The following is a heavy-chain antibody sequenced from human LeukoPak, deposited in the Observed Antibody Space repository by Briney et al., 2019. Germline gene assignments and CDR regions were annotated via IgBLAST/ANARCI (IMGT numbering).Heavy chain of an antibody. V-gene: IGHV3-33*01. Sequence: GGSLRLSCAASGFTSSSYGMHWVRQAPGKGLEWVAVIWYDGSNKYYADSVKGRFTISRDNSKNTLYLQMNSLRAEDTAVYYCAREDYYDSSGAFDIWGQGTMVTVSS. CDR1: GFTSSSYG. D-gene: IGHD3-22*01. CDR2: IWYDGSNK. CDR3: AREDYYDSSGAFDI. J-gene: IGHJ3*02.